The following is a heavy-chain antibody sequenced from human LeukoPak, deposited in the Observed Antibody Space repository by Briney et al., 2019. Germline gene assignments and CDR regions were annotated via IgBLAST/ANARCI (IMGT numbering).Heavy chain of an antibody. V-gene: IGHV3-23*01. CDR3: AKVWGDYPGFDAFDI. CDR1: GFTFSSYA. Sequence: GGSLRLSCVASGFTFSSYAMSWVRQAPGKGLEWVSAISGSGGSTYYADSVKGRFTISRDNSKNTLYLQMNSLRAEDTAVYYCAKVWGDYPGFDAFDIWGQGTMVTVSS. J-gene: IGHJ3*02. D-gene: IGHD3-16*01. CDR2: ISGSGGST.